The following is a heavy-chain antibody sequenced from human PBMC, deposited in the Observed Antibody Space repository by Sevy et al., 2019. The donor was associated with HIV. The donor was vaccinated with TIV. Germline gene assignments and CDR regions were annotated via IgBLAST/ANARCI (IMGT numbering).Heavy chain of an antibody. D-gene: IGHD4-17*01. CDR2: IYWNDDK. CDR1: GFSLSTSGVG. CDR3: ARGFWSTVTTSFDY. Sequence: SGPTLVKPTQTLTLTCTFSGFSLSTSGVGVGWIRQPPGKALEWLALIYWNDDKRYSPSLKSRLTITKDTSKNQVVLTMTNMDALDTATYYCARGFWSTVTTSFDYWGQGTLVTVSS. J-gene: IGHJ4*02. V-gene: IGHV2-5*01.